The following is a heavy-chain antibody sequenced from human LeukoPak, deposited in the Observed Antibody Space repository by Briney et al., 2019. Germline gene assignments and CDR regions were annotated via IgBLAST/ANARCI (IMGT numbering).Heavy chain of an antibody. CDR2: INWNGGST. CDR3: ARAQDTAMLYYFDY. Sequence: GGSLRLSCAASGFTFDDYGMSWVRQAPGKGLEWVSGINWNGGSTGYADSVKGRFTISRDNAKNSLYLQMNSLRAEDTAVYYCARAQDTAMLYYFDYWGQGTLVTVSS. CDR1: GFTFDDYG. J-gene: IGHJ4*02. V-gene: IGHV3-20*04. D-gene: IGHD5-18*01.